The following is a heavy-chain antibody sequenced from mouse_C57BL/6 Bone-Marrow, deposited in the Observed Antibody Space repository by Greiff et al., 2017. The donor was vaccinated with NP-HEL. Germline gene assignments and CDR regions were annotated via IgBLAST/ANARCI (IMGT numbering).Heavy chain of an antibody. Sequence: EVKVVESGGGLVQPGGSLSLSCAASGFTFTDYYMSWVRQPPGKALEWLGFIRNKANGYTTEYSASVKGRFTISRDNSQSILYLQMEALGAEDSATYYCARLRLFAYWGQGTLVTVSA. J-gene: IGHJ3*01. D-gene: IGHD1-1*01. V-gene: IGHV7-3*01. CDR3: ARLRLFAY. CDR2: IRNKANGYTT. CDR1: GFTFTDYY.